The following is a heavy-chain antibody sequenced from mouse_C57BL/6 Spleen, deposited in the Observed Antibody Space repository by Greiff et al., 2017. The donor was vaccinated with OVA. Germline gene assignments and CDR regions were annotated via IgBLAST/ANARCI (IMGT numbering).Heavy chain of an antibody. J-gene: IGHJ4*01. Sequence: QVQLKESGAELVKPGASVKISCKASGYAFSSYWMNWVKQRPGQGLEWIGQIYPGDGDTNYNGKFKGKATLTADKSSSTAYMQLSSLTSEDSAVYFCARASEYDAYNAMDYWGQGTSVTVSA. D-gene: IGHD2-14*01. CDR2: IYPGDGDT. CDR1: GYAFSSYW. V-gene: IGHV1-80*01. CDR3: ARASEYDAYNAMDY.